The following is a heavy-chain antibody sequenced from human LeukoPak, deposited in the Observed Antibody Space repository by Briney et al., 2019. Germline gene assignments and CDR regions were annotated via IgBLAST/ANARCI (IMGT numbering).Heavy chain of an antibody. CDR1: GFTFSSYN. Sequence: PGGSLRLSCAASGFTFSSYNMNWVRQTPGQGLEWVSSITSGSSHIYYADSVKGRFTISRDNAKSSLYLQMNSLRAEDTAVYYCARDPYSGSYGADYYYYMDVRGKGTTVTISS. D-gene: IGHD1-26*01. J-gene: IGHJ6*03. V-gene: IGHV3-21*01. CDR3: ARDPYSGSYGADYYYYMDV. CDR2: ITSGSSHI.